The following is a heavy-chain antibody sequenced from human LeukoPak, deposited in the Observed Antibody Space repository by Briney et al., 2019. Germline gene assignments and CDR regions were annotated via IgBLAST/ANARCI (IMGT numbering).Heavy chain of an antibody. Sequence: GGSLRLSCAASGFTFSTYAMSWVRQAPGKGLEWVSAISGSGDRTYYAVSVKGRFTISRDNSKNMVYLQMNSLRAEDTAVYYCAKDGAGSYYGMDVWGQGTTVTVSS. V-gene: IGHV3-23*01. D-gene: IGHD1-26*01. J-gene: IGHJ6*02. CDR1: GFTFSTYA. CDR2: ISGSGDRT. CDR3: AKDGAGSYYGMDV.